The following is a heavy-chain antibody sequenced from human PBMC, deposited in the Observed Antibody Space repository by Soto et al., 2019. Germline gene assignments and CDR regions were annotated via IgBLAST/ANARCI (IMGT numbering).Heavy chain of an antibody. V-gene: IGHV3-30*18. CDR3: AKATIAAAPGLDY. CDR2: ISYDGSNK. Sequence: GGSLRLSCAASGFTFSSYGMHRVRQAPGKGLEWVAVISYDGSNKYYADSVKGRFTISRDNSKNTLYLQMNSLRAEDTAVYYCAKATIAAAPGLDYWGQGTLVTVSS. D-gene: IGHD6-13*01. CDR1: GFTFSSYG. J-gene: IGHJ4*02.